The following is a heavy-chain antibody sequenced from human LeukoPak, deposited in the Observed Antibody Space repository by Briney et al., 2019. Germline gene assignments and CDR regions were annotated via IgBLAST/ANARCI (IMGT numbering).Heavy chain of an antibody. CDR2: ISTSGSTI. CDR1: GFTFSSYE. Sequence: GGSLRLSCAASGFTFSSYEMNWVRQAPGKGLEWVSYISTSGSTIYYADSVKGRFTMSRDNAKNSLYLQMNSLRAEDTAIYYCARETDSTLFDYWGQGTLVTVSS. D-gene: IGHD2-2*01. CDR3: ARETDSTLFDY. V-gene: IGHV3-48*03. J-gene: IGHJ4*02.